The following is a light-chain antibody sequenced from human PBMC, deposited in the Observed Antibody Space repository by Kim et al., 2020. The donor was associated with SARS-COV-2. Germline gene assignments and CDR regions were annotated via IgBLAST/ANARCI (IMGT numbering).Light chain of an antibody. CDR3: QQYGSSPLT. V-gene: IGKV3-20*01. Sequence: SPGETATLSCRPSQSVSGAYLAWYQQKPGQAPKVIIHGASIRATGVPERFSGRISGTDFTLTITRLEPEDFAVYYCQQYGSSPLTFGGGTKVDIK. CDR2: GAS. J-gene: IGKJ4*01. CDR1: QSVSGAY.